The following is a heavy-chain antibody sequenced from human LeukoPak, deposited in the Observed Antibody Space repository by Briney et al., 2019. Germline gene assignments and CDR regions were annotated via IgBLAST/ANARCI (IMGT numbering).Heavy chain of an antibody. CDR3: ANAKYYSSGWSLYYFNY. J-gene: IGHJ4*02. Sequence: GRSLRLSRAAAGFTLSTYVMSWVRQAPGKGLEWVSTIRGRDVSTEYADSVKGRFTISRDNSKNTLYLQMNSLRAEDTAVYYCANAKYYSSGWSLYYFNYWGQGTLVTVSS. D-gene: IGHD6-19*01. CDR1: GFTLSTYV. CDR2: IRGRDVST. V-gene: IGHV3-23*01.